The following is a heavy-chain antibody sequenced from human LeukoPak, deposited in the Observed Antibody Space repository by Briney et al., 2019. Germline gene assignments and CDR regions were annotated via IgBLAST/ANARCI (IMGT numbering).Heavy chain of an antibody. CDR1: GFTFSSYA. CDR3: AKDDVSPYGYLDS. CDR2: ITGSGGST. V-gene: IGHV3-23*01. Sequence: GGSLRLSCAASGFTFSSYATSWVRQAPGKGLEWVSTITGSGGSTFYANSVKVRFTISRDNSKNTLYLQMHSLRAEDTAVYYFAKDDVSPYGYLDSWGQGTLVTVSS. J-gene: IGHJ4*02. D-gene: IGHD3-10*01.